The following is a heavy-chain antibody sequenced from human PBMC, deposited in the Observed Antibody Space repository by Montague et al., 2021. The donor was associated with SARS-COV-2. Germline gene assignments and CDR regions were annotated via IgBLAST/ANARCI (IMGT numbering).Heavy chain of an antibody. CDR3: SRAVGVVRNWFDP. Sequence: SLRLSCAASGFTFSSYAMSWVRQAPGKGLEWVSAISGSCGSSYHADSVKGRFTISRDNAKNSLYLQMNSLRAEDTAVYYCSRAVGVVRNWFDPWGQGTLVTVSS. J-gene: IGHJ5*02. V-gene: IGHV3-23*01. CDR2: ISGSCGSS. D-gene: IGHD3-10*01. CDR1: GFTFSSYA.